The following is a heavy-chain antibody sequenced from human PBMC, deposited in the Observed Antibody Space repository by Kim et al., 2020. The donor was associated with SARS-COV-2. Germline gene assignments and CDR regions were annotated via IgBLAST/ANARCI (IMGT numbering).Heavy chain of an antibody. Sequence: SETLSLTCSVSGGAISTYFWSWLRQPPGKGLEWIGYIYYTGNTNYNASLKSRLSMSVDSNKNRLSLQLSSVTVADTAVYYCSSQRSPSFYAHFDYLGQG. CDR2: IYYTGNT. CDR3: SSQRSPSFYAHFDY. J-gene: IGHJ4*02. D-gene: IGHD2-2*01. CDR1: GGAISTYF. V-gene: IGHV4-59*01.